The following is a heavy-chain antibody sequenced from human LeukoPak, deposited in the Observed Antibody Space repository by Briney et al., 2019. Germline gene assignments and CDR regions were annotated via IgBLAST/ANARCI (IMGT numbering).Heavy chain of an antibody. D-gene: IGHD3-16*01. CDR3: ARDSGGGGFDY. CDR1: GFTFSRYS. J-gene: IGHJ4*02. V-gene: IGHV3-21*01. CDR2: ISRSSTYM. Sequence: PGGSLRLSCAASGFTFSRYSMNWVGQAPGKGLEWVSLISRSSTYMYYADSLKGRFAISRDNANNSLYLQMNSLRTEDTAVYYCARDSGGGGFDYWGQGSLVTVSS.